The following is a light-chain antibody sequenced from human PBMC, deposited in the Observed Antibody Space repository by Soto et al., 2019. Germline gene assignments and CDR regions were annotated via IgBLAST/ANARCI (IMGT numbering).Light chain of an antibody. CDR3: CSLTTSHTYD. CDR1: SSNIGSNY. CDR2: SNN. V-gene: IGLV1-47*02. J-gene: IGLJ1*01. Sequence: QSVLTQPPSASGTPGQRVTISCSGSSSNIGSNYVYWYQQLPGTAPKLLIYSNNQRPSGVPDRFSGSKSGTSASLAISGLXSEDEADYYCCSLTTSHTYDFGSGTKV.